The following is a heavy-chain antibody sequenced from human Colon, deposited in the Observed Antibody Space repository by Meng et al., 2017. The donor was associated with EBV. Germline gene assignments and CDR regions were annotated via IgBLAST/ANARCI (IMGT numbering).Heavy chain of an antibody. CDR2: INAYNGDT. V-gene: IGHV1-18*01. CDR1: GYTFTNYG. CDR3: ARVEVGITSGDY. D-gene: IGHD1-26*01. J-gene: IGHJ4*02. Sequence: VPGGGEGKKQGASRKATGKVAGYTFTNYGITWVRQAPGQGLEWMGWINAYNGDTNYAQTLQGRVTMTTDTSTSTAYMELRSLRSDDTAVYYCARVEVGITSGDYWGQGTLVTVSS.